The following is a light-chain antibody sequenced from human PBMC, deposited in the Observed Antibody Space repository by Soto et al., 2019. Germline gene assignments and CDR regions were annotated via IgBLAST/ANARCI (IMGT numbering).Light chain of an antibody. V-gene: IGLV6-57*01. CDR2: EDN. Sequence: NFMLTQSHSVSESPGKTVTLSCTRSSGSIDSSYVQWYQQRPGRSPTTVIYEDNQRPSGVPDRFSGSIDRSSNTASLIITGLKTEDEADYYCQSYDNSNRGVFGGGTKLTVL. CDR3: QSYDNSNRGV. J-gene: IGLJ3*02. CDR1: SGSIDSSY.